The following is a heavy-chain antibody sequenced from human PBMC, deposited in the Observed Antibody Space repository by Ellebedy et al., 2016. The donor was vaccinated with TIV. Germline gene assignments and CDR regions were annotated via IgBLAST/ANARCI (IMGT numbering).Heavy chain of an antibody. CDR3: AKLDSSGYYYGRFDY. Sequence: GESLKISCGASGFSFSNFAMTWVRPAPGKGLEWVSSISASGISTDYADSVRGRVTISRDNSRNTLYLQMDSLRADDTAVYYCAKLDSSGYYYGRFDYWGQGTLVTVSS. V-gene: IGHV3-23*01. CDR1: GFSFSNFA. CDR2: ISASGIST. D-gene: IGHD3-22*01. J-gene: IGHJ4*02.